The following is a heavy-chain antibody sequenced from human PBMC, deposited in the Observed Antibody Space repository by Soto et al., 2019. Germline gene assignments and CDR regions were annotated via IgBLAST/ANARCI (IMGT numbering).Heavy chain of an antibody. D-gene: IGHD4-17*01. Sequence: GESLKISCKGSGYSFTNYWISWVRQMPGKGLEWMGRIDPTDSYTDYSQSFQGHVSISADKSISTAYLQWSSLKASDTAMYYCARGHARTVATNYWGQGTLVTVSS. V-gene: IGHV5-10-1*01. CDR2: IDPTDSYT. CDR1: GYSFTNYW. J-gene: IGHJ4*02. CDR3: ARGHARTVATNY.